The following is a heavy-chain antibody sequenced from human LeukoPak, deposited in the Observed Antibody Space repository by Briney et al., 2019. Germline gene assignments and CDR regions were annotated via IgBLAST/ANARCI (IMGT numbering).Heavy chain of an antibody. Sequence: SQTLSLTCTVSGGSVSSGTYYWNWIRQPAEKGLEWIGRIYTSGRTNYNPSLKSRVTISVDTSKNQFSLKLTSVTAADTAVYYCKSQTLTDDAFDIWGQGTMVTVSS. V-gene: IGHV4-61*02. J-gene: IGHJ3*02. CDR1: GGSVSSGTYY. D-gene: IGHD1-20*01. CDR3: KSQTLTDDAFDI. CDR2: IYTSGRT.